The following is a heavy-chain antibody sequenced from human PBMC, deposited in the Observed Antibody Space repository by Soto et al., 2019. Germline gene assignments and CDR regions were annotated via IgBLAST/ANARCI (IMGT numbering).Heavy chain of an antibody. J-gene: IGHJ3*02. V-gene: IGHV1-8*01. D-gene: IGHD2-15*01. Sequence: ASVKVSCKASGYTFTSYDINGVRQATGQGLEWMGWMNPNSGNTGYAQKFQGRVTMTRNTSISTAYMELRSLRSDDTAVYYCARDHIVVVVAADHDAFDIWGQGTMVTVSS. CDR3: ARDHIVVVVAADHDAFDI. CDR2: MNPNSGNT. CDR1: GYTFTSYD.